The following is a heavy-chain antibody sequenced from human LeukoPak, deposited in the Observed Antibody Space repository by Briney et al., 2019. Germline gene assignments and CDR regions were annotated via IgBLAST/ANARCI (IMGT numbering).Heavy chain of an antibody. Sequence: PGGSLRLSCAASVFTFRLYCVQCLRQAPGKGLEWVAVISYDGSNKYYADSVKGRFTISRYNSKNTVYLQMNSLRAEDTAVYHCAKEAHYDILTGYSYYFDYWGQGTLVTVSS. V-gene: IGHV3-30*18. D-gene: IGHD3-9*01. J-gene: IGHJ4*02. CDR1: VFTFRLYC. CDR3: AKEAHYDILTGYSYYFDY. CDR2: ISYDGSNK.